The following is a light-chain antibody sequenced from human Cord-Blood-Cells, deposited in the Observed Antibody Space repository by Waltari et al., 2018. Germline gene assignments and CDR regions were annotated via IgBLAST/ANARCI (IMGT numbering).Light chain of an antibody. CDR3: QVWDSSSDHYV. V-gene: IGLV3-21*04. J-gene: IGLJ1*01. CDR1: NIGSKS. Sequence: SYVMTQPPSVSVAPGKTARITCGGNNIGSKSVHWYQKKPGQAPVLVIYYDSDRPSGIPERFSCSHSGNTATLTISRVEAGDEADYYCQVWDSSSDHYVFGTGTKVTVL. CDR2: YDS.